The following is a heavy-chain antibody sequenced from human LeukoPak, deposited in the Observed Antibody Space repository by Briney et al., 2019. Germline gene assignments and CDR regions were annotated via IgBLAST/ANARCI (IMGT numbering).Heavy chain of an antibody. D-gene: IGHD5-12*01. J-gene: IGHJ4*02. CDR3: ARLRADHFDY. CDR2: INPNSGGT. CDR1: GYTFTGYY. Sequence: ASVKVSCKASGYTFTGYYMHWVRQAPGHGLEWMGWINPNSGGTNYAQKFQGRGTMTRDTSISTAYMGLSRLRSDDTAVYYCARLRADHFDYWGQGTLVTVSS. V-gene: IGHV1-2*02.